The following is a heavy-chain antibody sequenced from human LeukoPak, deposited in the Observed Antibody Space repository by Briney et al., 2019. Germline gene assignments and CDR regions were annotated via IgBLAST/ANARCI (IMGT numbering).Heavy chain of an antibody. CDR2: VYSDGRT. Sequence: PGGSLGLSCAASGFSVSSNYMSRVRQAPGKGLEWVSVVYSDGRTYYADSVKGRFTISRDNSKNTLYLQMNSLRPEDTAVYFCARGFLRSSGSYWGRGTLVTVSS. CDR3: ARGFLRSSGSY. J-gene: IGHJ4*02. CDR1: GFSVSSNY. D-gene: IGHD3-22*01. V-gene: IGHV3-53*01.